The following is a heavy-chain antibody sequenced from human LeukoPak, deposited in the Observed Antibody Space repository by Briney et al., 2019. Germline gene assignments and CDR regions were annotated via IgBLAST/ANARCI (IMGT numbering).Heavy chain of an antibody. CDR2: IIPIFGTA. V-gene: IGHV1-69*13. J-gene: IGHJ4*02. Sequence: SVKVSCKASGYTFTSYGISWVRQAPGQGLEWMGGIIPIFGTANYAQKFQGRVTITADESTSTAYMELSSLRSDDTAVYYCARAPILLWFGEALDYWGQGTLVTVSS. CDR1: GYTFTSYG. D-gene: IGHD3-10*01. CDR3: ARAPILLWFGEALDY.